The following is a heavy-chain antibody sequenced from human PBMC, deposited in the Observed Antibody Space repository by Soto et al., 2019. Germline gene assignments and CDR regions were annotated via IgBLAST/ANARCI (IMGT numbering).Heavy chain of an antibody. Sequence: PSETLSLTCGVSGGTVASSHCWSWVRQSPGRGLEWIGNVYHTGDTNFNPSLKSRVTFSVYKSNNQFSLRLTSVTAADTAVYFCAREIVTAGGNNYFDPWGPGTQVTVSS. CDR3: AREIVTAGGNNYFDP. CDR1: GGTVASSHC. J-gene: IGHJ5*02. CDR2: VYHTGDT. V-gene: IGHV4-4*02. D-gene: IGHD2-21*02.